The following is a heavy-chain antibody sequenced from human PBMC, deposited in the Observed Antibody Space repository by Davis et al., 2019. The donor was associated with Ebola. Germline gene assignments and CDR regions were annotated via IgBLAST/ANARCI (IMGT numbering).Heavy chain of an antibody. CDR3: ARGWFGELLYGGWYFDL. Sequence: SETLSLTCAVSGGSISSGGYSWSWIRQPPGKGLEWIGYIYHSGSTYYNPSLKSRVTISVDRSKNQFSLKLGSVTAADTAVYYCARGWFGELLYGGWYFDLWGRGTLVTVSS. V-gene: IGHV4-30-2*01. D-gene: IGHD3-10*01. CDR1: GGSISSGGYS. CDR2: IYHSGST. J-gene: IGHJ2*01.